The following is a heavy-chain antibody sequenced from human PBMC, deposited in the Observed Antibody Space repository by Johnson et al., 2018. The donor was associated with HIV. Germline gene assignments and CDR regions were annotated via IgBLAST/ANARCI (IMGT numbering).Heavy chain of an antibody. V-gene: IGHV3-30*03. Sequence: QVQLLESGGGVVQPGRSLRLSCAASGFTFSSYGMHWVRQAPGKGLEWVAVISSDGSNKYYADSVKGRFTISRDNSKNTLYLQMNSLRAEDTAVYYCARDLPYDDSSGYEAFDIWGQGTMVTVSS. CDR1: GFTFSSYG. CDR3: ARDLPYDDSSGYEAFDI. J-gene: IGHJ3*02. CDR2: ISSDGSNK. D-gene: IGHD3-22*01.